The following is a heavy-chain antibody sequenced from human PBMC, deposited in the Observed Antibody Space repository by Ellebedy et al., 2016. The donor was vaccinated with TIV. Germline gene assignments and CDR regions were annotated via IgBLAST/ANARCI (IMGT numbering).Heavy chain of an antibody. Sequence: GGSLRLSCAASGFTFGSYAMNWVRQPPGKGLEWVSGISGSGGSTYYADSVKGRFTISRDNSKNTLYLQMNSLRAEDTAVHFCAKGMDYFDYWGQGTLLTVSS. J-gene: IGHJ4*02. V-gene: IGHV3-23*01. CDR3: AKGMDYFDY. CDR1: GFTFGSYA. D-gene: IGHD5-24*01. CDR2: ISGSGGST.